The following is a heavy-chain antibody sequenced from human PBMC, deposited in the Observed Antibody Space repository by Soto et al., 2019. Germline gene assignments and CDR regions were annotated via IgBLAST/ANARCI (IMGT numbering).Heavy chain of an antibody. D-gene: IGHD1-26*01. Sequence: PGGSLRLSCAASGFTFSSYAMSCVRQAPGKGLEWVSAISGSGGSTYYADSVKGRFTISRDNSKNTLYLQMNSLRAEDTAVYYCAKPHFGSYYVHDYWGQGTLVTVSS. V-gene: IGHV3-23*01. J-gene: IGHJ4*02. CDR1: GFTFSSYA. CDR2: ISGSGGST. CDR3: AKPHFGSYYVHDY.